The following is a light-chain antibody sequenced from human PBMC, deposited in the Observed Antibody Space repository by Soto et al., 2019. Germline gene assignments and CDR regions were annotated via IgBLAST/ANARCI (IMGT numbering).Light chain of an antibody. CDR1: QSVSDN. CDR2: GAS. V-gene: IGKV3-15*01. Sequence: EIVMTQSPATLSVSPGERATLSCRASQSVSDNVAWYQQKPGQAPSLLIFGASSRGTGIPARFSGSGSGTEFTLTISSLQAEDLAVYFCQQYTNWPLTFGGGIKVEIK. CDR3: QQYTNWPLT. J-gene: IGKJ4*01.